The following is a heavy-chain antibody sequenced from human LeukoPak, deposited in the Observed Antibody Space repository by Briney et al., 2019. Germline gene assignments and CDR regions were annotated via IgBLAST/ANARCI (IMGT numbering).Heavy chain of an antibody. Sequence: SVTVSCKASGYTFTGYYLHWLRQAPGPGLEGIGGINPYRGGTNYAQKFLGRVTMTRETCISTAYMELSRLRSDDAAVYYCASPQGYCSGGSCYRRAFDIWGQGTMVTVSS. CDR1: GYTFTGYY. J-gene: IGHJ3*02. V-gene: IGHV1-2*02. D-gene: IGHD2-15*01. CDR3: ASPQGYCSGGSCYRRAFDI. CDR2: INPYRGGT.